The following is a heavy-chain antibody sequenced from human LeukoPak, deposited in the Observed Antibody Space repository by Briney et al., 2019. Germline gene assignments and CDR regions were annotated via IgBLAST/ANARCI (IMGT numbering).Heavy chain of an antibody. V-gene: IGHV3-11*06. D-gene: IGHD3-10*01. J-gene: IGHJ4*01. CDR2: ISSSGSYT. CDR3: TRRIFGSWTYYFDY. Sequence: GGSLRLSCAASGFIFSDYYMTWIRQAPGKGLEFISFISSSGSYTNSADSVKGRFTISRDNAKNSLYLQMNSLRAEDTAVYYCTRRIFGSWTYYFDYWGHGTLVTVSS. CDR1: GFIFSDYY.